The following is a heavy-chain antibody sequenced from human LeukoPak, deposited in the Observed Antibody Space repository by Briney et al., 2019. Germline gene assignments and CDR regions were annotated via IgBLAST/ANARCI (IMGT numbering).Heavy chain of an antibody. D-gene: IGHD3-3*01. J-gene: IGHJ4*02. CDR3: ARGPPPRFTIFGVVIEDY. CDR2: INPNSGGT. V-gene: IGHV1-2*06. CDR1: GYTFTGYC. Sequence: ASVKVSCKASGYTFTGYCMHWVRQAPGQGLEWMGRINPNSGGTNYAQKFQGRVTMTRDTSISTAYMELSRLRSDDTAVYHCARGPPPRFTIFGVVIEDYWGQGTLVTVSS.